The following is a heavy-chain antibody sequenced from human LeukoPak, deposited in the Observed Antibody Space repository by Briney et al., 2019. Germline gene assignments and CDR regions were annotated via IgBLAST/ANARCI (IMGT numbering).Heavy chain of an antibody. CDR1: GLTFSSYA. CDR3: ARARVRYRYSYGSRYYYGMDV. Sequence: SGGSLRLSCAASGLTFSSYAMHWVRQAPGKGLEWVAVISYDGSNKYYADSVKGRFTISRDNSKNTLYLQMNSLRAEDTAVYYCARARVRYRYSYGSRYYYGMDVWGQGTTVTVSS. J-gene: IGHJ6*02. CDR2: ISYDGSNK. D-gene: IGHD5-18*01. V-gene: IGHV3-30*04.